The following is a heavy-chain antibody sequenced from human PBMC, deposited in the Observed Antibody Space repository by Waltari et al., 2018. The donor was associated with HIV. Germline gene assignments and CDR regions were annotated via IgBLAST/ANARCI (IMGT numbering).Heavy chain of an antibody. J-gene: IGHJ3*01. Sequence: QGQLLESGGRAVRVGESLRLSCVGFGCPFGSFDIHWVRQSSSRGLEWLAGGSFDGAAVVHADSVRGRFTVSRDRSRDTLSLQMTGLRPEDSGHYHCVKFAGPTITGYFFDSADLWGPGTTVTVSS. CDR2: GSFDGAAV. CDR3: VKFAGPTITGYFFDSADL. CDR1: GCPFGSFD. V-gene: IGHV3-30*03. D-gene: IGHD3-16*01.